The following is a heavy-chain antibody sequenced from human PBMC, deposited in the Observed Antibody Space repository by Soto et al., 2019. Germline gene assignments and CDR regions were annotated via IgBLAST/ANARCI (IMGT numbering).Heavy chain of an antibody. J-gene: IGHJ4*02. Sequence: QVQLVESGGGVVQPGRSLRLSCAASGFTFSSYAMHWVRQAPGKGLEWVAVISYDGSNKYYADSVKGRFTISRDNSKNTLYLQMNSLRAEDTAVFYCARAYEGYYFDYWVQGTLVTVSS. CDR2: ISYDGSNK. V-gene: IGHV3-30-3*01. CDR1: GFTFSSYA. D-gene: IGHD3-16*01. CDR3: ARAYEGYYFDY.